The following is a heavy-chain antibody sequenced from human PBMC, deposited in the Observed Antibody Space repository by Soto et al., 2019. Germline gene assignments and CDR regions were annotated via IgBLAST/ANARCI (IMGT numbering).Heavy chain of an antibody. Sequence: ASVKVSCKASGYTFTGYYMHWVRQAPGQGLEWMGWINPNSGGTNYAQKFQGWVTMTRDTSISTAYMELSRLRSDDTAVYYCARDFSPYDSSGYYFDYWGQGTLVTVSS. CDR3: ARDFSPYDSSGYYFDY. J-gene: IGHJ4*02. V-gene: IGHV1-2*04. CDR2: INPNSGGT. D-gene: IGHD3-22*01. CDR1: GYTFTGYY.